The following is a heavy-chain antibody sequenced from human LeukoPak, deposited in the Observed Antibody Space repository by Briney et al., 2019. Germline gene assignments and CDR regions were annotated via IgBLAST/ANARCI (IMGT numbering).Heavy chain of an antibody. CDR1: GGSISSYY. CDR3: TRDRFGGGWFDP. V-gene: IGHV4-59*08. J-gene: IGHJ5*02. D-gene: IGHD3-10*01. CDR2: INVDGRT. Sequence: PSETLSLTCTVSGGSISSYYWSWIRQSPGKGLEWIAYINVDGRTNHNPSLKSRVTMSLDTSKNQISMNLTSVTAADTAVYYCTRDRFGGGWFDPWGQGILVTVSS.